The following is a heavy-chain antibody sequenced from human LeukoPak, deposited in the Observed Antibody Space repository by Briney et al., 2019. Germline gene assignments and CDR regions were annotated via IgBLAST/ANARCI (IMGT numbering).Heavy chain of an antibody. CDR3: ARDLRYGDLNPFDY. CDR2: ISAYNGNT. V-gene: IGHV1-18*01. D-gene: IGHD4-17*01. Sequence: ASVRVSCKASGYTFTSYGISWVRQAPGQGLEWMGWISAYNGNTNYAQKLQGRVTMTTDTSTSTAYMELRSLRSDDTAVYYCARDLRYGDLNPFDYWGQGTLVTVSS. J-gene: IGHJ4*02. CDR1: GYTFTSYG.